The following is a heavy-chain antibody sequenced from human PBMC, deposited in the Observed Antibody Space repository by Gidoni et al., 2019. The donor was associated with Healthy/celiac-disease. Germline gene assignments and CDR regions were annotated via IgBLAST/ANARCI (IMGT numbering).Heavy chain of an antibody. J-gene: IGHJ4*02. Sequence: EVQLVESGGGLVRPGGSLRLSCPASGFPFSSHWMHWVRQAPGKGLGWVSRINNDGTSTTYADSVKGRFTISRDNAKNTLYLRMNSLRAEDTAVYYCARQISGSYGPIDFWGQGTLVTVSS. CDR3: ARQISGSYGPIDF. V-gene: IGHV3-74*01. CDR1: GFPFSSHW. CDR2: INNDGTST. D-gene: IGHD1-26*01.